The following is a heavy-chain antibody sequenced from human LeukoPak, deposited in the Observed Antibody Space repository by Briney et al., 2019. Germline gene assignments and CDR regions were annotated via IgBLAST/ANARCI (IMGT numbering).Heavy chain of an antibody. V-gene: IGHV4-59*01. CDR2: IYYSGST. Sequence: SETLSLTCTVSGCSISSYYWSWIRQPPGKGLEWIGYIYYSGSTNYNPSLKSRVTISVDTSKNQFSLKLSSVTAADTAVYYCARSPTAAAGFQHWGQGTLVTVSS. J-gene: IGHJ1*01. CDR3: ARSPTAAAGFQH. CDR1: GCSISSYY. D-gene: IGHD6-13*01.